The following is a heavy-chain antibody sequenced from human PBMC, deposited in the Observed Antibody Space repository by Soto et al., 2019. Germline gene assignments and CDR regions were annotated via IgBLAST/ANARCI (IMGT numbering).Heavy chain of an antibody. V-gene: IGHV3-74*01. D-gene: IGHD2-15*01. CDR2: INSDGSST. J-gene: IGHJ4*02. CDR1: GFTFSSYW. Sequence: EVQLVESGGGLVQPGESLRLSCAASGFTFSSYWMHWVRQALGKRLLWVSRINSDGSSTSYAGSVKGRFTISRDNAKNTLYLQMNSLRAEDTAVYYCVRTSLVVAAATREDYWGQGTLVTVSA. CDR3: VRTSLVVAAATREDY.